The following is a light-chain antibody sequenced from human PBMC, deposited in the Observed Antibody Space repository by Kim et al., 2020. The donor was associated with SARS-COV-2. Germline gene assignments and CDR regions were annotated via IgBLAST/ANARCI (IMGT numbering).Light chain of an antibody. CDR2: AAS. CDR3: QQVNSHPLT. V-gene: IGKV1-9*01. J-gene: IGKJ4*01. CDR1: QGISSY. Sequence: IQLTQSPSSLSASVGDRVTITCRASQGISSYLAWYQQKPGKAPKLLIYAASTLQSGVPSRFSGSGSGTDFTLTISSLQAEDFATYYCQQVNSHPLTFGGGTKVEIK.